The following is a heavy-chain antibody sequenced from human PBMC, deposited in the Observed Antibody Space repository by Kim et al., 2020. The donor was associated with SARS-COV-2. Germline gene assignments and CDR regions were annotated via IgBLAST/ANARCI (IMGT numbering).Heavy chain of an antibody. V-gene: IGHV3-23*01. CDR3: AKALSVTTETTGVDFFNS. D-gene: IGHD4-17*01. J-gene: IGHJ4*02. CDR2: ISGSGSST. CDR1: EFPFTTYT. Sequence: GGSLRLSCVASEFPFTTYTMNWVRQAPGKGLEWVSCISGSGSSTYYADSVKGRFTVSRDNSKNTLYLQMNSLRVEDTAVYYCAKALSVTTETTGVDFFNSRVQGTLVSVS.